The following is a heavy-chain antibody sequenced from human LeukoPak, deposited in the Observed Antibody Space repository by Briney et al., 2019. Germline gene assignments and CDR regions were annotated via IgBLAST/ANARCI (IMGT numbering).Heavy chain of an antibody. CDR3: ARKKGRSMVYADY. CDR2: INHSGST. D-gene: IGHD2-8*01. CDR1: GGSFSGYY. V-gene: IGHV4-34*01. J-gene: IGHJ4*02. Sequence: SETLSLTCAVYGGSFSGYYWSWIRLPPGKGLEWIGEINHSGSTNYNPSLKSRVTISVDTSKNQFSLKLSFVTAADTAVYYCARKKGRSMVYADYWGQGTLVTVSS.